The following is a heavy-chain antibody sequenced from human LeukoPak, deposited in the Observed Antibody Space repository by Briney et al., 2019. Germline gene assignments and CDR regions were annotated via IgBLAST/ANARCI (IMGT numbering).Heavy chain of an antibody. D-gene: IGHD3-22*01. V-gene: IGHV1-69*13. Sequence: ASVKVSCKASGGTFSSYAISWVRQAPGQGLEWMGGIIPIFATANYAQKFQGRVTITGDESTSTAYMELSSLRSEDTAVYYCARGPITTRSHFDYWGQGTLVTVS. CDR2: IIPIFATA. J-gene: IGHJ4*02. CDR3: ARGPITTRSHFDY. CDR1: GGTFSSYA.